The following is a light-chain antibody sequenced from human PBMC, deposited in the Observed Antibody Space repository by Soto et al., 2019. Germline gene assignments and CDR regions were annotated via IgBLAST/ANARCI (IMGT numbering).Light chain of an antibody. CDR3: YSYTSSSTYV. Sequence: QSVLTQPASVSGSPGQSITISCSGTVSDVGAYNYVSWYQQHPAKAPKLMIYDVSNRPSGVSDSFSGSKSGNTASLTISGLQAEDEADYYFYSYTSSSTYVFGSGTTLTVL. V-gene: IGLV2-14*01. J-gene: IGLJ1*01. CDR2: DVS. CDR1: VSDVGAYNY.